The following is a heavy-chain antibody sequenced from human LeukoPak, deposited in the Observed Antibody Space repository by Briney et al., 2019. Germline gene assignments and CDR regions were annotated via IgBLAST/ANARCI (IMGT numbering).Heavy chain of an antibody. V-gene: IGHV1-2*02. CDR2: INPNSGGT. J-gene: IGHJ6*03. CDR1: GYTFTGYY. CDR3: ARFGDFWSGYPASYYYYYMDV. Sequence: ASVKVSCKASGYTFTGYYMHWVRQAPGQGLEWMGWINPNSGGTNYAQKFQGRVTMTRDTSISTAYMELSRLRSDDTAVYYCARFGDFWSGYPASYYYYYMDVWGKGTTVTVSS. D-gene: IGHD3-3*01.